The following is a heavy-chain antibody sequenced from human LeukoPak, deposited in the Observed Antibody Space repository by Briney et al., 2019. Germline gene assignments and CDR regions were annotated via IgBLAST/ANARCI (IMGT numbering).Heavy chain of an antibody. CDR3: AKEGNDYEANSFDY. J-gene: IGHJ4*02. CDR1: GDSISSHC. V-gene: IGHV4-59*11. D-gene: IGHD4-23*01. CDR2: MFFTGDT. Sequence: PWETLTLTCTFSGDSISSHCRAWLRQPPGKGLEWIGWMFFTGDTNYNPSLKSRVTILVDHSKNQFSLKLTSVTAADTAVYYCAKEGNDYEANSFDYWGQGTLVTVSS.